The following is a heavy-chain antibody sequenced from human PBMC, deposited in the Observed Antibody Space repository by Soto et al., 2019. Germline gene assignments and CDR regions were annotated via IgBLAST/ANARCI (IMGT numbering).Heavy chain of an antibody. D-gene: IGHD2-15*01. CDR3: AIALDIVVVVAAPGFDP. CDR2: IIPIFGTA. J-gene: IGHJ5*02. CDR1: GGSFSSYA. Sequence: SVKVSCKASGGSFSSYAISWVRQAPGQGLEWMGGIIPIFGTANYAQKFQGRVTITADESTSTAYMELSSLRSEDTAVYYCAIALDIVVVVAAPGFDPWGQGTLVTVSS. V-gene: IGHV1-69*13.